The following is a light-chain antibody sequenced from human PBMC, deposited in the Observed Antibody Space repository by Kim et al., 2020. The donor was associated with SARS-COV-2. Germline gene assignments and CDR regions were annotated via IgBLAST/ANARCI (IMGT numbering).Light chain of an antibody. V-gene: IGLV1-44*01. CDR3: AAWDDSLHGPV. CDR2: TND. CDR1: SSNIGRKA. Sequence: GRKVTISCAGGSSNIGRKAVNCFQQVPGAAPKHLIHTNDLRPSGVPDRFSGSKSGTSGSLVISGLQSEDEADYYCAAWDDSLHGPVFGGGTQLTVL. J-gene: IGLJ2*01.